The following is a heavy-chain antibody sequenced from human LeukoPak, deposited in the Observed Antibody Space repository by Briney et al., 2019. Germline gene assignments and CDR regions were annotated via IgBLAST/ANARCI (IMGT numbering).Heavy chain of an antibody. J-gene: IGHJ4*02. D-gene: IGHD4-17*01. CDR1: GYSISSGYY. Sequence: SETLSLTCAVSGYSISSGYYWSWVRQPPGRGLEWIGEINHSGYTNDSPSLKSRVTLSIDTSRKQFSLNLRSVTVADTGIYYCTRMTTGHDYWGQGTLVTVSS. CDR3: TRMTTGHDY. CDR2: INHSGYT. V-gene: IGHV4-38-2*01.